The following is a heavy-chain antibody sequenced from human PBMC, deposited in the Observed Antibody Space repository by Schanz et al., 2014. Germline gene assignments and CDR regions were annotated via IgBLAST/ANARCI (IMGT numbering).Heavy chain of an antibody. Sequence: EVQLLESGGALVQPGGSLRLSCSASGFTFSTYAMSWVRQAPGKGLEWVSAINGNGGITYYADPVKGRFTISRDNSKNTLYLQVNSLRAEDTAVYYCAKHVRSLTGNDYWGQGTLXTVSS. V-gene: IGHV3-23*01. CDR1: GFTFSTYA. CDR3: AKHVRSLTGNDY. CDR2: INGNGGIT. D-gene: IGHD3-9*01. J-gene: IGHJ4*02.